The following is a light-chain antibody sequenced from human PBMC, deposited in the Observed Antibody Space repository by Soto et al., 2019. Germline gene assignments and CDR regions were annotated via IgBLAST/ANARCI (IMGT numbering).Light chain of an antibody. CDR2: DAY. CDR1: ETINNW. J-gene: IGKJ1*01. V-gene: IGKV1-5*01. Sequence: IPMTQSPSTLSASVGDRVTITCRASETINNWLAWYQQKPGIAPKLLIYDAYILESGVPSRFSGSGSGTEFTLTISSLQPDDLATYYCQQYTSYSWTFGQGTKVDIK. CDR3: QQYTSYSWT.